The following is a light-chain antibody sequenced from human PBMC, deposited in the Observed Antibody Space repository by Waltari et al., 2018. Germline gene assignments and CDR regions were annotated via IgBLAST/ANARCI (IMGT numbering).Light chain of an antibody. CDR1: QSVLYSSNNKNY. Sequence: DIVMTQSPDSLAVSLGERATINCKSSQSVLYSSNNKNYLAWYQQKPGHPPKLLIYWASTREYGVPDRFSGSGSGTDFTLTISSLQAEDLAVYDGQQYYTTPLTFGGGTKVEIK. V-gene: IGKV4-1*01. J-gene: IGKJ4*01. CDR2: WAS. CDR3: QQYYTTPLT.